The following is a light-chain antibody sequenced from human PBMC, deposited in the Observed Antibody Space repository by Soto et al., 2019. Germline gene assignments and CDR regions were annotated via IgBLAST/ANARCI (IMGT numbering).Light chain of an antibody. CDR3: SSYTSSSTLAVV. J-gene: IGLJ2*01. Sequence: QSALTQPASVSGSPGQSITISCTGTSSDVGGYNYVSWYQQHPGKAPKLMIYDVSNRPSGVSNRFSGSKSGNTASLTISGLQAEDEADDYYSSYTSSSTLAVVFGGGTKLTVL. CDR2: DVS. V-gene: IGLV2-14*01. CDR1: SSDVGGYNY.